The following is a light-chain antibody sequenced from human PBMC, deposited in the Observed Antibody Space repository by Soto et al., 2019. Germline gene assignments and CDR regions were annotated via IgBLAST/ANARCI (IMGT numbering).Light chain of an antibody. V-gene: IGLV2-14*01. Sequence: QSVLTQPASVSGSPGQSITIPCTGTSSDDGGYNYVSWYQQHPGKAPKLMIYDVSNRPSGVSNRFSGSKSGNTASLTISGLQAEDEADYYCSSYTSSSTLYVFGTGTKVTV. CDR2: DVS. CDR3: SSYTSSSTLYV. CDR1: SSDDGGYNY. J-gene: IGLJ1*01.